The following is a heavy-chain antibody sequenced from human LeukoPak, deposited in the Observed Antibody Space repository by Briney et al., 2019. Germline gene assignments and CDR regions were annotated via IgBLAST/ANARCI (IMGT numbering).Heavy chain of an antibody. CDR1: GFSVSRYW. V-gene: IGHV3-43*02. D-gene: IGHD1-26*01. CDR2: ISGDGGST. J-gene: IGHJ5*01. Sequence: PGQSLRLSCAASGFSVSRYWMHWVRHAPGKGLEWVSLISGDGGSTYYADSVKGRFTISRDNSKNSLYLQMNSLRTEDSALYYCAKPRNSGSYYNGFLDSWGQGTLVTVSS. CDR3: AKPRNSGSYYNGFLDS.